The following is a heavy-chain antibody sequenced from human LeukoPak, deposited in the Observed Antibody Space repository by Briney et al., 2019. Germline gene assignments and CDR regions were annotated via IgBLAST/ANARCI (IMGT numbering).Heavy chain of an antibody. D-gene: IGHD6-19*01. V-gene: IGHV4-39*07. CDR2: IHNSGIT. Sequence: SETLSLTCTVSGDSISSSSYSWGWIRQPPGKGLEWIGSIHNSGITYYSPSLKSRATISIDTSKNQFSLKLSSVTAADTAVYYCARFRGSGWYYFDYWGQGTPVSVSS. J-gene: IGHJ4*02. CDR1: GDSISSSSYS. CDR3: ARFRGSGWYYFDY.